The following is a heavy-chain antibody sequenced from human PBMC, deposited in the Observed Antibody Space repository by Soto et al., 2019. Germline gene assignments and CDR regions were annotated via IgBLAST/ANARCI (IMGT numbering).Heavy chain of an antibody. CDR3: ARGRFFYDASGHYFDFIES. J-gene: IGHJ4*02. CDR2: TYYESKWYN. D-gene: IGHD3-22*01. Sequence: QTLSLTCAISGDSVSSNSGAWNWFRQSPSRGLEWLGRTYYESKWYNHYATSVRSRIIIDPDTSRNQFSLQLKSVSPEDTAVYYCARGRFFYDASGHYFDFIESWSQGKLVTVAS. V-gene: IGHV6-1*01. CDR1: GDSVSSNSGA.